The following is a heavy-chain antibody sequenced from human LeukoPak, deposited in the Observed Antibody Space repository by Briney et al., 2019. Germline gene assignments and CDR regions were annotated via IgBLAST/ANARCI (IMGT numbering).Heavy chain of an antibody. Sequence: GGSLRLSCAASGFTFSSYGMHWVRQAPGKGLEWVAAISSSGGTTYYADSVKGRFTISRDNSKHTLYLQMNSLRAEDTAIYYCAKNGDRGAYCSGGSCYPYYYYYLDVWGKGTTVTISS. CDR1: GFTFSSYG. J-gene: IGHJ6*03. D-gene: IGHD2-15*01. CDR2: ISSSGGTT. V-gene: IGHV3-23*01. CDR3: AKNGDRGAYCSGGSCYPYYYYYLDV.